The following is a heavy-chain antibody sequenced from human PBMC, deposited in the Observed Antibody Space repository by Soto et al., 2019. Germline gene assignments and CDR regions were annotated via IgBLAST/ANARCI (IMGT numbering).Heavy chain of an antibody. V-gene: IGHV4-61*01. D-gene: IGHD4-4*01. J-gene: IGHJ4*02. CDR2: IYYSGST. CDR1: GGSVSSGSYY. CDR3: ARAVEMATITDY. Sequence: QVQLQESGPGLVKPSETLSLTCTVSGGSVSSGSYYWSWIRQPPGKGLEWIGYIYYSGSTNYNPSLKSRVTISVDTSKNQFSLKLSSVTAADTAVYYCARAVEMATITDYWGQGTLVTVSS.